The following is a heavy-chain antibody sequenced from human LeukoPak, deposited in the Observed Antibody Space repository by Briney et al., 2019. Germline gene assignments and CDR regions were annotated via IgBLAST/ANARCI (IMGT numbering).Heavy chain of an antibody. CDR2: IYSGGST. CDR3: ARDSDKNSGSYPEYFQH. V-gene: IGHV3-53*01. D-gene: IGHD1-26*01. Sequence: GGSLRLSCAASGFIFRNAWMSWVRQAPGKGLEWVSVIYSGGSTYYADSVKGRFTISRDNSKNTLYLQMNSLRAEDTAVYYCARDSDKNSGSYPEYFQHWGQGTLVTVSS. CDR1: GFIFRNAW. J-gene: IGHJ1*01.